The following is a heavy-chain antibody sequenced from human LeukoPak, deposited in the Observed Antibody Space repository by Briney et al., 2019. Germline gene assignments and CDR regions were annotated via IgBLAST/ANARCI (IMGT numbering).Heavy chain of an antibody. D-gene: IGHD5-24*01. CDR1: GFTFSSYW. CDR2: INTDGSNT. J-gene: IGHJ3*02. CDR3: ARDEEMATIRGAFDI. Sequence: GGSLRLSCAASGFTFSSYWMHWVRQAPGKGLVWVSRINTDGSNTSYADSVKGRFTISRDNSKNTLYLQMNSLRAEDTAVYYCARDEEMATIRGAFDIWGQGTMVTVSS. V-gene: IGHV3-74*01.